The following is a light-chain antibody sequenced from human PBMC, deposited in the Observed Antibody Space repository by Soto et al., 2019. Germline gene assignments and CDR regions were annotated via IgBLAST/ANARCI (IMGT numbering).Light chain of an antibody. Sequence: DLQMTQSPSSLSASVGDRVTITCRAGQNIASYLNWYQQKPGKAPYLLIYAASSLQSGVPSRFSGSGSGTDFTLTISTLQPEDFATYICQQSYSAPYTFGQGTKLEIK. CDR2: AAS. CDR3: QQSYSAPYT. J-gene: IGKJ2*01. CDR1: QNIASY. V-gene: IGKV1-39*01.